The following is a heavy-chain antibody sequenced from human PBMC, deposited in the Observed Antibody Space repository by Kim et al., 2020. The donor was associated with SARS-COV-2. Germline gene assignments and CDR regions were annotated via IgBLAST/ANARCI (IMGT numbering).Heavy chain of an antibody. J-gene: IGHJ1*01. CDR3: ARGRAGVVPSPILGLGPHYDYHVLLL. Sequence: SETRSLTCAVYVGSFSGYHWTWIRQSPGKGLEWIGEINHSGATNYNPSLESRVALSVDTSKNQFSLKVKSVTAADTAVYFCARGRAGVVPSPILGLGPHYDYHVLLLWGGDTAVSVSS. CDR2: INHSGAT. V-gene: IGHV4-34*01. D-gene: IGHD3-3*01. CDR1: VGSFSGYH.